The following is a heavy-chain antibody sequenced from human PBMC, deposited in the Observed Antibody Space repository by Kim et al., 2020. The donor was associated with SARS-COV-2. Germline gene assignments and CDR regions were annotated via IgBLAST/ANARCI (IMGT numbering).Heavy chain of an antibody. Sequence: GGSLRLSCADSGFTFSNYAMHWVRQAPGKGLDWVALISYDGSNKYYADSVKGRFTISRDNSKNTLYLQMNSLRAEDTAVYYCARDRNFGMDVWGQGTTVTVSS. CDR3: ARDRNFGMDV. J-gene: IGHJ6*02. CDR2: ISYDGSNK. CDR1: GFTFSNYA. V-gene: IGHV3-30-3*01.